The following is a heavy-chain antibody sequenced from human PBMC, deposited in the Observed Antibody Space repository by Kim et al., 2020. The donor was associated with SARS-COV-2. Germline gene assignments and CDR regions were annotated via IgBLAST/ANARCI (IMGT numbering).Heavy chain of an antibody. D-gene: IGHD6-13*01. V-gene: IGHV3-43*02. Sequence: GGSLRLSCAASGLTFDDYAMHWVRQAPGKGLEWVSLISGDGGSTYYADSVKGRFTISRDNSKNSLYLQMNSLRTEDTALYYCAKDQSKGQQLATHFDYWGQGTLVTVSS. CDR2: ISGDGGST. CDR1: GLTFDDYA. J-gene: IGHJ4*02. CDR3: AKDQSKGQQLATHFDY.